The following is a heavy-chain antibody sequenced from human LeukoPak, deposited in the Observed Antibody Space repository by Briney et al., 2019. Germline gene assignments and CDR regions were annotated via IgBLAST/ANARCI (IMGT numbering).Heavy chain of an antibody. CDR3: ARGMVLTGYEFWDY. CDR1: GYTFTGYY. J-gene: IGHJ4*02. D-gene: IGHD3-9*01. Sequence: GASVKVSCKASGYTFTGYYMHWVRQAPGQGLEWMGWINPNSGGTNYAQKFQGRVTMTRDTSISTAYMELSRLRSDDTAVYYCARGMVLTGYEFWDYWGQGTLVTVSS. V-gene: IGHV1-2*02. CDR2: INPNSGGT.